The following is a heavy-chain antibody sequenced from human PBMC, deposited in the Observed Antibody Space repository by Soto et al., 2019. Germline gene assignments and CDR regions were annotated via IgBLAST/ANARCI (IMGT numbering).Heavy chain of an antibody. CDR3: AKDGSYYDFDY. D-gene: IGHD3-22*01. V-gene: IGHV3-23*01. Sequence: EVQLLESGGGLVQPGGSLRLSCAASGFTFNSYVMSWVRQAPGQGLEWVSAISGGGDSTYYADSVKGRFTISRDNSKNTLYLQMTRLRAEDTAVYYCAKDGSYYDFDYWGQGILVAVSS. CDR1: GFTFNSYV. J-gene: IGHJ4*02. CDR2: ISGGGDST.